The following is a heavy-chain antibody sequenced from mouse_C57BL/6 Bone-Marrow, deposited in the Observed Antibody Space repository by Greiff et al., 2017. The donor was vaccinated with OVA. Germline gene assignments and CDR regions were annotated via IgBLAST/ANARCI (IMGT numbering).Heavy chain of an antibody. CDR3: ARKDWYYGSSYWYFDV. J-gene: IGHJ1*03. V-gene: IGHV1-66*01. CDR2: IYPGSGNT. CDR1: GYSFTSYY. Sequence: QVQLQQSGPELVKPGASVKISCKASGYSFTSYYIHWVKQRPGQGLEWIGWIYPGSGNTKYNEKFKGKATLTADTSSSTAYMQLSSLTSEDSAVYYCARKDWYYGSSYWYFDVWGTGTTVTVSS. D-gene: IGHD1-1*01.